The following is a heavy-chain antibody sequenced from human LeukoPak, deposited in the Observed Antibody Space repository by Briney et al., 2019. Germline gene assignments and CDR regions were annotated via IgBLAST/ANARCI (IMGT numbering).Heavy chain of an antibody. CDR1: GGTFSSYA. V-gene: IGHV1-69*05. Sequence: ASVKVSCKASGGTFSSYAIIWVRQAPGQGLEWMGGIIPIFGTANYAQKFQGRVTITTDESTSTAYMELSSLRSEDTAVYYCARGDDSSYAFDIWGQGTMVTVSS. D-gene: IGHD3-22*01. J-gene: IGHJ3*02. CDR3: ARGDDSSYAFDI. CDR2: IIPIFGTA.